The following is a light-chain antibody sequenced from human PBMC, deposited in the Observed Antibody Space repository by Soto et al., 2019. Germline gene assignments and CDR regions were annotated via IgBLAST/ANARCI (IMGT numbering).Light chain of an antibody. Sequence: IVLTQSPGTLSLSPGETATLSCRASQSVASFNLAWYQQRPGQAPRLLIYGASNRAAGIAEKFSGSGSGADFRLTISRLEPEDFAVYYCQHYGASQYMFDQGTKLEIK. V-gene: IGKV3-20*01. J-gene: IGKJ2*01. CDR1: QSVASFN. CDR3: QHYGASQYM. CDR2: GAS.